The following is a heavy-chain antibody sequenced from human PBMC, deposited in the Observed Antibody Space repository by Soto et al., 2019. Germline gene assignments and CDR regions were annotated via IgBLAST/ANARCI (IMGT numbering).Heavy chain of an antibody. D-gene: IGHD6-19*01. CDR1: GFRFSNYG. Sequence: GGSLRRSCAASGFRFSNYGMHWVRQAPGKGLEWVGLIWHDGSNEYLGDSVNVRFTRSRDTSKNTVYLQMNSLRGEDTGVYYCARDGPPLAVAGINPGGMDIWGQGTTVTVSS. J-gene: IGHJ6*02. V-gene: IGHV3-33*01. CDR3: ARDGPPLAVAGINPGGMDI. CDR2: IWHDGSNE.